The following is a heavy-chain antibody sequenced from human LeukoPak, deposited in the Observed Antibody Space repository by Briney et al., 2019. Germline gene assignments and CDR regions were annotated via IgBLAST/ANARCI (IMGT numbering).Heavy chain of an antibody. Sequence: ASVKVSCKASGYTFTSYYMHWVRQAPGQGLEWMGIINHSGGSTSYAQKFQGRVTMTRDTSTSTVYMELSSLRSEDTAVYHCARDVSMVRGVRRGHFDYWGQGTLVTVSS. V-gene: IGHV1-46*01. CDR1: GYTFTSYY. CDR3: ARDVSMVRGVRRGHFDY. D-gene: IGHD3-10*01. CDR2: INHSGGST. J-gene: IGHJ4*02.